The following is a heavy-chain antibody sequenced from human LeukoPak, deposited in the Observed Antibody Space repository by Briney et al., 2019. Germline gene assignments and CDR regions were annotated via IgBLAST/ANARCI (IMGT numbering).Heavy chain of an antibody. CDR3: ARESTVILYYFNY. CDR1: GFTFSSYA. V-gene: IGHV3-30*04. D-gene: IGHD2-15*01. CDR2: ISYDGSNK. Sequence: PGGSLRLSCAASGFTFSSYAMHWVRQAPGKGLEWVAVISYDGSNKYYADSVKGRFTISRDNSKNTLYLQMNSLRAEDTAVYYCARESTVILYYFNYWGQGTLVTVSS. J-gene: IGHJ4*02.